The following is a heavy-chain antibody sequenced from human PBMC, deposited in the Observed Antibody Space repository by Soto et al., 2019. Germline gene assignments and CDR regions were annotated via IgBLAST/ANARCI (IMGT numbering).Heavy chain of an antibody. CDR2: IYYSGST. CDR1: GGSISSGDYY. J-gene: IGHJ6*02. D-gene: IGHD3-22*01. V-gene: IGHV4-30-4*01. Sequence: SETLSLTCTVSGGSISSGDYYWSWIRQPPGKGLEWIGYIYYSGSTYYNPSLKSRVTISVDTSKNQFSLRLSSVTAADTAVYYCARKSYSSGYYYYYYGMDVWGQGTTVTVSS. CDR3: ARKSYSSGYYYYYYGMDV.